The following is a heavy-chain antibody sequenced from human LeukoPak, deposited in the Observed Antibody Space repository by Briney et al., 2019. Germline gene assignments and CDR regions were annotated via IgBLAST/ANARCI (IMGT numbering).Heavy chain of an antibody. CDR1: GGSFTGHH. D-gene: IGHD4-23*01. V-gene: IGHV4-34*01. J-gene: IGHJ4*02. CDR3: ARDPTTVVTLPYYFDF. CDR2: VDHRGTT. Sequence: SETLSLTCAVYGGSFTGHHWNWIRQSAGKGLEWIGEVDHRGTTNYNPSLKSRVTISVDTSKNQFFLKLTSVTAADTAVYYCARDPTTVVTLPYYFDFWGQGTLVTVSS.